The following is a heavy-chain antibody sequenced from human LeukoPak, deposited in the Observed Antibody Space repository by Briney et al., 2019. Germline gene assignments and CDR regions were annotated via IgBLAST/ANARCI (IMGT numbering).Heavy chain of an antibody. D-gene: IGHD3-3*01. CDR3: ARLSTYYDFWSPLDY. J-gene: IGHJ4*02. V-gene: IGHV4-59*02. Sequence: SETLSLTCTVSGASVSSHYWSWIRQPPGKGLEWIGYVSYSGGTNYNPSLKSRVTISPDTSKDQFSLRLNSVTAADTAVYYCARLSTYYDFWSPLDYWGQGTLVTVSS. CDR2: VSYSGGT. CDR1: GASVSSHY.